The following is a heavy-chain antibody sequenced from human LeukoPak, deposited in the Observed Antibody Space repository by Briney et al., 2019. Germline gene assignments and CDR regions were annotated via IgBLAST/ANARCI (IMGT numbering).Heavy chain of an antibody. J-gene: IGHJ4*02. Sequence: ASVNVSCKASGYTFTSYDISWLRQAPGQGLEWMGRISAYNGNTNYAQKLQGRVTMTTDTSTRTAYMELRSLRSDDTAVYFCAREYYDYYEGFDYWGQGTLVTVSS. V-gene: IGHV1-18*01. CDR1: GYTFTSYD. CDR2: ISAYNGNT. CDR3: AREYYDYYEGFDY. D-gene: IGHD3-22*01.